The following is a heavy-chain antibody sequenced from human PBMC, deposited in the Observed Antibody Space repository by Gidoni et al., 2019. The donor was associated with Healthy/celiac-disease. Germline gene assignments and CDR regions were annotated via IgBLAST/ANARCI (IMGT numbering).Heavy chain of an antibody. J-gene: IGHJ4*02. Sequence: QVQLVQSGAEVTKPGASVKVSCKASGYTFTSYGISWVRQAPGQGLEWMGWIRAYNGNTNYAQKLQGRVTMTTDTSTSTAYMELRGLRADDTAVYYCARGGPGWSSAPPPGFDYWGQGTLVTVSS. V-gene: IGHV1-18*01. D-gene: IGHD6-19*01. CDR1: GYTFTSYG. CDR3: ARGGPGWSSAPPPGFDY. CDR2: IRAYNGNT.